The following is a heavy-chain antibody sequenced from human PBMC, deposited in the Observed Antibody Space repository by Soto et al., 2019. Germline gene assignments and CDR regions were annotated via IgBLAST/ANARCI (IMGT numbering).Heavy chain of an antibody. CDR3: ARGGATTVTLFDY. J-gene: IGHJ4*02. D-gene: IGHD4-17*01. CDR1: RFTFSNYA. CDR2: ISASGGST. Sequence: GGSLRLSCAAARFTFSNYAMRWVRQAPGKGLEWVSTISASGGSTYYADSVRGRFTISRDKSKNTLYLQMNSLRAEDTAVYYCARGGATTVTLFDYWGQGTLVTVSS. V-gene: IGHV3-23*01.